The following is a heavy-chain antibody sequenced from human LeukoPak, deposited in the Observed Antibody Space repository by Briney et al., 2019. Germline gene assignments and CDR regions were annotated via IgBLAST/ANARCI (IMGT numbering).Heavy chain of an antibody. CDR3: WIFGVVPNDAFDI. Sequence: AASVKVSCKASGYTFTSYYMHWVRQAPGQELEWMGIINPSGGSTSYAQKFQGRVTMTRDMSTSAVYMELSSLRSEDTAVYYCWIFGVVPNDAFDIWGQGTMVTVSS. CDR2: INPSGGST. D-gene: IGHD3-3*01. CDR1: GYTFTSYY. J-gene: IGHJ3*02. V-gene: IGHV1-46*01.